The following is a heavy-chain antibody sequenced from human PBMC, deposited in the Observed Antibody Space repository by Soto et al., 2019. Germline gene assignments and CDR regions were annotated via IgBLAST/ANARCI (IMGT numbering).Heavy chain of an antibody. CDR3: TREFYGAFEY. Sequence: ALRLSCTASGFTFGDYAMSWVRQAPGKGLEWVGFIRSKAYGGTTEYAASVKGGFTISRDDSKSIAYLQMNSLKTEDTAVYYCTREFYGAFEYWGQGTLVTVS. V-gene: IGHV3-49*04. CDR1: GFTFGDYA. CDR2: IRSKAYGGTT. J-gene: IGHJ4*02. D-gene: IGHD3-10*01.